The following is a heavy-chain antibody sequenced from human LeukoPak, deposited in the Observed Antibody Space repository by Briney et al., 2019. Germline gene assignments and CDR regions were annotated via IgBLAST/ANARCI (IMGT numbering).Heavy chain of an antibody. Sequence: PSETLSLTCTVSGGSINNYYWSWIRQPPGKGLEWIGYIYYSGSTNYNPSLKSRVTISVDTSKNQFSLKLSSVTAADTAVYYCARDKAGYYGSGTDNWGQGTLVTVSS. D-gene: IGHD3-10*01. CDR1: GGSINNYY. CDR2: IYYSGST. CDR3: ARDKAGYYGSGTDN. J-gene: IGHJ4*02. V-gene: IGHV4-59*01.